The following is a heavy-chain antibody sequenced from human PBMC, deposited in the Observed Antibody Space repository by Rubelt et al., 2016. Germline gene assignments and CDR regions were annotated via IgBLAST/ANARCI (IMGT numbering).Heavy chain of an antibody. Sequence: QVQLVQSGAEVKKPGSSVKVSCKASGGTFSSYAISWVRPAPGQGLEWMGRIIPILGIANYAQKFQGRGTIAADKATSTAYMGLSSLRSEDRAVYYCASLQYSSGWYSDYWGQGTLVTVSS. CDR3: ASLQYSSGWYSDY. CDR2: IIPILGIA. CDR1: GGTFSSYA. D-gene: IGHD6-19*01. J-gene: IGHJ4*02. V-gene: IGHV1-69*04.